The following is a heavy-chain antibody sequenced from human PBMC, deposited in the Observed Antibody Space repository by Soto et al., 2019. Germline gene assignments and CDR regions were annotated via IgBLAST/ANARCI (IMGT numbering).Heavy chain of an antibody. CDR1: GDRVSISIGA. Sequence: SQTLSLTCVVCGDRVSISIGAWIWIRPSPSRGLEWLGRTYYRSQFYHDYAISVRGRISINPDTTRNQFSLQLNSVTPEDTAVYYCASNAWNFVTSRDFWGQGILVTVSS. CDR2: TYYRSQFYH. CDR3: ASNAWNFVTSRDF. D-gene: IGHD1-7*01. V-gene: IGHV6-1*01. J-gene: IGHJ4*02.